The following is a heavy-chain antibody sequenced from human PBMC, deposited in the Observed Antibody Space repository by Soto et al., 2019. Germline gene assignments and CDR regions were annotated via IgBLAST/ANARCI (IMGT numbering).Heavy chain of an antibody. D-gene: IGHD2-2*01. Sequence: QVQLQESGPGLVKPSQTLSLTCTVSGGSISSGGYYWTWIRHHPGKGLEWIGNINYRGSTYYIPYHKSRVAISLDTNENQFSLKLTSVTAADTDVYFWARDNPPLVVPAAIPGTRLSGMDVWGQGTTVTVSS. CDR1: GGSISSGGYY. J-gene: IGHJ6*02. V-gene: IGHV4-31*03. CDR2: INYRGST. CDR3: ARDNPPLVVPAAIPGTRLSGMDV.